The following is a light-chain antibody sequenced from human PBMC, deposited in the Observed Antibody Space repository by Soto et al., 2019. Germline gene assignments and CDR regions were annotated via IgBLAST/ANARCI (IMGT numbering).Light chain of an antibody. CDR3: QKYDSAPHT. J-gene: IGKJ1*01. CDR2: AAS. CDR1: QGISNN. V-gene: IGKV1-27*01. Sequence: DIQMTQSPSSLSASVGDRVTITCRASQGISNNLAWYQQKPGKFPKLLIYAASTLQSGVPSRFSGSGSGTDFTLNIGSLQPEDVATYYCQKYDSAPHTFGQGTKVEIK.